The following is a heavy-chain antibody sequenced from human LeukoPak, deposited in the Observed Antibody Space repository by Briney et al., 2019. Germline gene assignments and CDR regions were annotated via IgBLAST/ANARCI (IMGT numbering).Heavy chain of an antibody. J-gene: IGHJ3*02. Sequence: SETLSLTCTVSVGPISSSSYYWSWIRQPPGKGLEWIGYIYYSGSTNYNPSLKSRVTISVDTSKDQFSLKLSSVTAADTAVYYCARVSCGGSCYSDDAFDIWGQGTIVTVSS. CDR1: VGPISSSSYY. CDR2: IYYSGST. D-gene: IGHD2-15*01. CDR3: ARVSCGGSCYSDDAFDI. V-gene: IGHV4-61*01.